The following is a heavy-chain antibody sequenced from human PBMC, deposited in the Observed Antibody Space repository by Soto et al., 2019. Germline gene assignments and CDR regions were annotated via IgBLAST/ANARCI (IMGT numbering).Heavy chain of an antibody. CDR2: IYYSGST. D-gene: IGHD5-12*01. Sequence: SETLSLTCTVSGGSISSGGYYWSWIRQHPGKGLEWIGYIYYSGSTYYNPSLKSRVTISVDTSKNQFSLRLSSVTAADTAVYYCAREVSSGYGGDWFDPWGQGTLVTVSS. CDR3: AREVSSGYGGDWFDP. V-gene: IGHV4-31*03. J-gene: IGHJ5*02. CDR1: GGSISSGGYY.